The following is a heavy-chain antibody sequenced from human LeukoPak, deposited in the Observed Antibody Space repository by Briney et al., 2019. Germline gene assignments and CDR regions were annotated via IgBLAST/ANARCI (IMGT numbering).Heavy chain of an antibody. CDR2: ISSNGNTV. Sequence: PGGSLRLSCAASGFTFSDYYMSWIRQAPGNGLEWVSYISSNGNTVYYADSVKGRFTISRDNAKNSLFLQMNSLRVEDTAVYCCASTAVVANDHWGKGTRVTVSS. V-gene: IGHV3-11*01. D-gene: IGHD2-15*01. CDR3: ASTAVVANDH. CDR1: GFTFSDYY. J-gene: IGHJ4*02.